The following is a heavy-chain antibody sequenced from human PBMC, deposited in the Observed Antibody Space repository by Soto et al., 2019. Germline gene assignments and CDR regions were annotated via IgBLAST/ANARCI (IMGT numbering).Heavy chain of an antibody. CDR3: ARVGTGAYYFDY. D-gene: IGHD7-27*01. Sequence: GGSLRLSCAASGFTFSNYAMDWVRQAPGKVLEYVSGISSNGVGTYYANSVKDRFTISRDNAQNTLYLQMNSLRAEDTALYYCARVGTGAYYFDYWGLGTLVTVSS. V-gene: IGHV3-64*04. J-gene: IGHJ4*02. CDR2: ISSNGVGT. CDR1: GFTFSNYA.